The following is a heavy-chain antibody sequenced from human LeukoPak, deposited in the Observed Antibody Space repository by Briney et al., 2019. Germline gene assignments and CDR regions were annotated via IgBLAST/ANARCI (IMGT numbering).Heavy chain of an antibody. D-gene: IGHD5-24*01. V-gene: IGHV4-34*01. J-gene: IGHJ4*02. CDR1: GGSFSGYY. Sequence: PSETLSLTCAVYGGSFSGYYWSWIRQPPGKGLEWIGEINHSGSTNYNPSLKSRVTISVDTSKNQFSLKLSSVTAADTAVYYCAREKRDMATILDGYYFDYWGQGTLVTVSS. CDR2: INHSGST. CDR3: AREKRDMATILDGYYFDY.